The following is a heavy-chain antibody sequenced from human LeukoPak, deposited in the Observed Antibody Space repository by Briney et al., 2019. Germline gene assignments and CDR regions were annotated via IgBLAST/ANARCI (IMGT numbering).Heavy chain of an antibody. D-gene: IGHD6-19*01. J-gene: IGHJ5*02. Sequence: SETLSLTCTVSGGSISGSSFYWGWIRQPPGKGLEWIGSIYYSGSTYYNPSLKSRVTISVDTSKNQFSLKLSSVTAADMAVYYCARDQRAGSGWYFSGDWFDPWGQGTLVTVSS. CDR3: ARDQRAGSGWYFSGDWFDP. V-gene: IGHV4-39*07. CDR1: GGSISGSSFY. CDR2: IYYSGST.